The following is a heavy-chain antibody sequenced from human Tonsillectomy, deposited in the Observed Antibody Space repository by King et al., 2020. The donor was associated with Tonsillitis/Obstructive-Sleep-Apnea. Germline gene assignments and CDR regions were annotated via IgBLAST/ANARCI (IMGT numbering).Heavy chain of an antibody. CDR1: GGSISSGGYY. Sequence: QLQESGPGLVKPSQTLSLTCTVSGGSISSGGYYWSWIRQHPGKGLEWIGYIYYSGSTYYNPSLKSRVTISVDTSKNQFSLKLSSVTVVDTAVDSCARGGGGGGGGGEPPDYWGQGALVTVSS. V-gene: IGHV4-31*03. D-gene: IGHD2-21*01. J-gene: IGHJ4*02. CDR3: ARGGGGGGGGGEPPDY. CDR2: IYYSGST.